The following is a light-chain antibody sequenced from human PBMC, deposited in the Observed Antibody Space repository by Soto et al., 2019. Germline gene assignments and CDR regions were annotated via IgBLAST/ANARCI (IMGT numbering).Light chain of an antibody. Sequence: QSALTQPRSVSGSPGQSVTISCTGTSSDVGGYNYVSWYQQHPGKAPKLMIYDVSKRPSGVPDRFSGSKSGNTASLTISGLHTQDEAHYYCCSYAGSRYVFGTGTKLTVL. V-gene: IGLV2-11*01. CDR1: SSDVGGYNY. CDR3: CSYAGSRYV. CDR2: DVS. J-gene: IGLJ1*01.